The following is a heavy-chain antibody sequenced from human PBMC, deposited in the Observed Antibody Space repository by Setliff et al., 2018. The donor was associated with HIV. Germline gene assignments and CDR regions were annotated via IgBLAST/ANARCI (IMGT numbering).Heavy chain of an antibody. V-gene: IGHV4-59*01. D-gene: IGHD6-13*01. CDR1: GGSISSYY. CDR3: ARAMSSSWYIDGFDI. Sequence: SETLSLTCTVSGGSISSYYWSWVRQPPGKGLEWIGYVYYDGTTNYNPSLKSRVTISADTSKNQFSLKLSSVTAADTAFYYCARAMSSSWYIDGFDIWGQGTVVTVSS. CDR2: VYYDGTT. J-gene: IGHJ3*02.